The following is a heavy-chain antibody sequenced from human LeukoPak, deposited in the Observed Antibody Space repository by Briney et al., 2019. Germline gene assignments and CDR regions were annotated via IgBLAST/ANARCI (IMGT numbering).Heavy chain of an antibody. J-gene: IGHJ4*02. CDR3: ATGPRWISAYYFDY. D-gene: IGHD5-12*01. Sequence: SETLSLTCTASGGSISSSSYYWGWIRQPPGKGLEWIGSTYYSGSTYYNPSLKSRVTISVDTSKNQFSLKLSSVTAADTAVYYCATGPRWISAYYFDYWGQGTLVTVSS. V-gene: IGHV4-39*01. CDR1: GGSISSSSYY. CDR2: TYYSGST.